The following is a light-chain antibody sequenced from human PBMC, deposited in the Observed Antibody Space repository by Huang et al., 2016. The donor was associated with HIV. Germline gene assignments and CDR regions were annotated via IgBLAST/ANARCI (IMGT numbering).Light chain of an antibody. CDR2: VAS. V-gene: IGKV3-20*01. CDR3: HQYGSSPRT. Sequence: EIVLTKSQGTLSLSPGERATLSCRASQSVSDNYLAWYQQKPGQAPRLLIFVASSRATGIPDRFSGSGSGTDFTLTISRLEPGDFAVYFCHQYGSSPRTFGQGTKVEIK. CDR1: QSVSDNY. J-gene: IGKJ1*01.